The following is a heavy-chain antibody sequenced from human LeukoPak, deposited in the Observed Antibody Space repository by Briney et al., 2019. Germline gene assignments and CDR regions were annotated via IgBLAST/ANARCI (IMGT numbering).Heavy chain of an antibody. CDR1: GYIFTTYG. Sequence: ASVKVSCKASGYIFTTYGISWVRQAPGQGLEWMGWISAYNGNPNYAQKFQGRVTMTRDTSISTAYMELSRLRSDDTAVYYCARGGKTYYDYVWGSYRISAYFDYWGQGTLVTVSS. CDR2: ISAYNGNP. J-gene: IGHJ4*02. D-gene: IGHD3-16*02. CDR3: ARGGKTYYDYVWGSYRISAYFDY. V-gene: IGHV1-18*01.